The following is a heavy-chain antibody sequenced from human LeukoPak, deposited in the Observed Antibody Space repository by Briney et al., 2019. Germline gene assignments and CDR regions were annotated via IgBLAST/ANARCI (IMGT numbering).Heavy chain of an antibody. V-gene: IGHV4-59*11. CDR2: TYYSGST. CDR1: GGSISSHY. Sequence: PSETLSLTCTVSGGSISSHYWSWIRQPPGKGLEWIGYTYYSGSTNYNPSLKSRVTISVDTSKNQFSLKLSSVTAADTAVYYCARDRIAADSWGQGTLVTVSS. D-gene: IGHD6-6*01. J-gene: IGHJ5*02. CDR3: ARDRIAADS.